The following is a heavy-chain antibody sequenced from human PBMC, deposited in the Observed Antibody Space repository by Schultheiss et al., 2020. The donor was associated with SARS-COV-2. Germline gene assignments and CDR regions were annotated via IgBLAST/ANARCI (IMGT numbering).Heavy chain of an antibody. J-gene: IGHJ4*02. CDR1: GGSISSYY. D-gene: IGHD6-6*01. V-gene: IGHV3-23*01. CDR3: ATLLYVGQQLVEEDY. Sequence: ETLSLTCTVSGGSISSYYWSWIRQAPGKGLEWVSAISGSGGSTYYADSVKGRFTISRDNSKNTLYLQMNSLRAEDTAVYYCATLLYVGQQLVEEDYWGQGTLVTVSS. CDR2: ISGSGGST.